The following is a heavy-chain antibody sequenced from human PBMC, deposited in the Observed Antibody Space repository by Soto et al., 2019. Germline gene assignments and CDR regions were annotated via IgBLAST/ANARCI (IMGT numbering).Heavy chain of an antibody. CDR2: INGYNGNA. D-gene: IGHD3-16*01. J-gene: IGHJ6*02. V-gene: IGHV1-18*01. CDR3: ARMGDVPYYYYGMDV. CDR1: GYTFTTYG. Sequence: QVQLVQSGAEVKKPGASVTVSCKASGYTFTTYGVSWVRQAPGQGLEWLGWINGYNGNAKYAENLQGRVTMTTDTSTSIAYMELRSLRSDDTAVYYCARMGDVPYYYYGMDVWCQGTTDTVSS.